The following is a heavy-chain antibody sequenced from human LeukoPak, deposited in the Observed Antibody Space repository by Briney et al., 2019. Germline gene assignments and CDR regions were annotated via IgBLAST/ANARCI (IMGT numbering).Heavy chain of an antibody. CDR1: GFSFTSFW. Sequence: GGSLRLSCAVSGFSFTSFWMYCLRQAPGKGRVWISRINSDGSSTSHAASVKGRFTVSRDNAKNTLYLQMNSLRAEDTAVYYCATSTYYQHGMDVWGQGTTVTVSS. D-gene: IGHD5/OR15-5a*01. CDR2: INSDGSST. CDR3: ATSTYYQHGMDV. J-gene: IGHJ6*02. V-gene: IGHV3-74*01.